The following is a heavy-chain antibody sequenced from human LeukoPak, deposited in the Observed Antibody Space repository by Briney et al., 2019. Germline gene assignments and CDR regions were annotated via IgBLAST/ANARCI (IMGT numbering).Heavy chain of an antibody. CDR2: ISTSSSYI. Sequence: GGSLRLSCAASGFTFSRYSMNWVRQAPGKGLEWVSSISTSSSYIHYADSVKGRFTISRDNAKKSLYLQMNSLRAEDTAVYYCAPQRGMTTGFGAFDIGGQGTMVTVSS. CDR1: GFTFSRYS. D-gene: IGHD4-17*01. J-gene: IGHJ3*02. V-gene: IGHV3-21*01. CDR3: APQRGMTTGFGAFDI.